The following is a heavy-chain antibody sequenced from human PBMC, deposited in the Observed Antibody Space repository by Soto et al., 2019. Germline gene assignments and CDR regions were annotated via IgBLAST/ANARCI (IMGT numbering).Heavy chain of an antibody. V-gene: IGHV4-31*03. CDR2: IYYSGST. CDR3: ARASSSWYYFDY. D-gene: IGHD6-13*01. J-gene: IGHJ4*02. CDR1: GGSISSGGYY. Sequence: LSLTCTVSGGSISSGGYYWSWIRQHPGKGLEWIGYIYYSGSTNYNPSLKSRVTISVDTSKNQFSLKLSSVTAADTAVYYCARASSSWYYFDYWGQGTLVTVSS.